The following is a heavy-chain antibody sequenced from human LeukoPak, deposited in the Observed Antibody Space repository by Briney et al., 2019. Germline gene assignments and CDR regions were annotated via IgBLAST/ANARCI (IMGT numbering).Heavy chain of an antibody. CDR3: ARGARAYYDFWSGCFDY. D-gene: IGHD3-3*01. V-gene: IGHV1-46*01. J-gene: IGHJ4*02. Sequence: ASVKVSCKASGYTFTSYYMHWVRQAPGDGLEWMGIINPTGGSTSYAQKFQGRVTMTRDTSISTAYMELSRLRSDDTAVYYCARGARAYYDFWSGCFDYWGQGTLVTVSS. CDR1: GYTFTSYY. CDR2: INPTGGST.